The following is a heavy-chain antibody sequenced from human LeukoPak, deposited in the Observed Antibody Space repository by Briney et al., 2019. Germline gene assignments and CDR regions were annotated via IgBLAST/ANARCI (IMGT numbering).Heavy chain of an antibody. CDR1: GFTFSSYG. Sequence: GGSLRLSCAASGFTFSSYGMHWVRQAPGKGLEWVAVIWYDGSNKYYADSVKGRFTISRDNSKNTLYLQMNSLRAEDTAVYYCAREQETYCSGGSCYWFDYWGQGTLVTVSS. J-gene: IGHJ4*02. CDR2: IWYDGSNK. CDR3: AREQETYCSGGSCYWFDY. V-gene: IGHV3-33*01. D-gene: IGHD2-15*01.